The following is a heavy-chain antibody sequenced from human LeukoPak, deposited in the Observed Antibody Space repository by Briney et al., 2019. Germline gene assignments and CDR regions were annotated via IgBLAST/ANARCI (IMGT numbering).Heavy chain of an antibody. CDR1: GGSISSYY. CDR3: ARHRWLLPELPDYFDY. Sequence: SETLSLTCTVSGGSISSYYWSLIRQPPGKGLEWIGYIYYSGSTNYNPSLKSRVTISVDTSKNQFSLKLSSVTAADTAVYYCARHRWLLPELPDYFDYWGQGTLVTVSS. V-gene: IGHV4-59*08. D-gene: IGHD2-15*01. J-gene: IGHJ4*02. CDR2: IYYSGST.